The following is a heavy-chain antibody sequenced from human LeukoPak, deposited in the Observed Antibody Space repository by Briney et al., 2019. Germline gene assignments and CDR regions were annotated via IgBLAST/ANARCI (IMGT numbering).Heavy chain of an antibody. V-gene: IGHV4-34*01. CDR3: ARREMPTNLGY. CDR2: INHSGST. CDR1: GGSISSYY. J-gene: IGHJ4*02. Sequence: PSETLSLTCTVSGGSISSYYWSWIRQPPGKGLEWIGEINHSGSTNYNASLKSRVTISVDTSKNRFSLKLSSVAAADTAVYYCARREMPTNLGYWGQGTLVTVSS. D-gene: IGHD5-24*01.